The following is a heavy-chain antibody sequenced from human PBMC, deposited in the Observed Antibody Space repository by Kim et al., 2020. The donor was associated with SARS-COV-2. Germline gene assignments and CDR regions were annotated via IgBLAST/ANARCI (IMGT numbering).Heavy chain of an antibody. Sequence: GGSLRLSCAASGFTFSSYAMSWVRQAPGKGLEWVSAISGSGGSTYYADSVKGRFTISRDNSKNTLYLQMNSLRAEDTAVYYCAKVGCSSTSCYTIAEYFQHWGQGTLVTVSS. CDR2: ISGSGGST. CDR3: AKVGCSSTSCYTIAEYFQH. D-gene: IGHD2-2*02. V-gene: IGHV3-23*01. CDR1: GFTFSSYA. J-gene: IGHJ1*01.